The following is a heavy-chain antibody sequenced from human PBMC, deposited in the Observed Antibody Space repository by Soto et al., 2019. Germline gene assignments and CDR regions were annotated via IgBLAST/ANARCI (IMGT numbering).Heavy chain of an antibody. D-gene: IGHD2-15*01. CDR1: GYSFTNYY. J-gene: IGHJ4*02. CDR2: INPSSGGT. V-gene: IGHV1-46*01. Sequence: ASAQVTCKASGYSFTNYYLHWVRQAPGQGLEWMGIINPSSGGTTNAQKFQDRVTMTRDTSTSTVYMELSSLRSEDTAIYFCARSGGGGIGFCGQGTL. CDR3: ARSGGGGIGF.